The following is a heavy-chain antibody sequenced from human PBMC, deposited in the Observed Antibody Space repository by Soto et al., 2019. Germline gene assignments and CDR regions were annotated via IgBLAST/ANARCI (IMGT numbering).Heavy chain of an antibody. CDR3: ARGEYGAPRYYYMDV. CDR1: GGSISSSSYY. D-gene: IGHD3-10*01. CDR2: IYYSGST. Sequence: QLQLQASGPGLVKPSETLSLTCTVSGGSISSSSYYWGWIRQPPGKGLEWIGSIYYSGSTYYNPSLKSRVTISVDTSKNQFSLKLSSVTAADTAVYYCARGEYGAPRYYYMDVWGKGTTVTVSS. J-gene: IGHJ6*03. V-gene: IGHV4-39*01.